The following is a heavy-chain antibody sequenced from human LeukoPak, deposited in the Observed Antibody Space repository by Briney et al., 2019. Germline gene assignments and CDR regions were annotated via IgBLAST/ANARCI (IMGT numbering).Heavy chain of an antibody. V-gene: IGHV1-8*01. CDR2: MNPNSGNT. CDR1: VYTFTSYD. Sequence: WASVKVSCKASVYTFTSYDINWVRQATGQGLEWMGWMNPNSGNTGYAQKFQGRVTMTRNTSISTAYMELSSLRSEDTAVYYCARVKGYYGSGSYYLDYWGQGTLVTVSS. D-gene: IGHD3-10*01. J-gene: IGHJ4*02. CDR3: ARVKGYYGSGSYYLDY.